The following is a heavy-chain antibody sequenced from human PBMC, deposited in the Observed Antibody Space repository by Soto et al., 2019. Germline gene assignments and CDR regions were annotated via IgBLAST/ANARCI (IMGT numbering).Heavy chain of an antibody. J-gene: IGHJ6*02. CDR3: AMLGGWSGGSSGMDV. CDR1: GLIFSDYH. V-gene: IGHV3-72*01. Sequence: EVQLVESGGGLVQPGGSLRLSCAASGLIFSDYHMDWVRQAPGKGLEWVGRIRRKANSYTTEYAASVKGRFTISRDDSKNSVYLQMNSLKSEDTAVYYCAMLGGWSGGSSGMDVWGQGTTVTVSS. D-gene: IGHD6-19*01. CDR2: IRRKANSYTT.